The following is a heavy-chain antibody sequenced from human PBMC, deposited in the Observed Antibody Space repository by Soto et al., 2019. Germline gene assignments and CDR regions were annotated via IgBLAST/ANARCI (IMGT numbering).Heavy chain of an antibody. Sequence: WTWIRQPAGKGLEWIGRIYTSGSTNYNPSLKSRVTMSVDTSKNQFSLKLSSVTAADTAVYYCARDLAVTTIWFDPWGQGTLVHVSS. CDR2: IYTSGST. J-gene: IGHJ5*02. V-gene: IGHV4-4*07. D-gene: IGHD4-17*01. CDR3: ARDLAVTTIWFDP.